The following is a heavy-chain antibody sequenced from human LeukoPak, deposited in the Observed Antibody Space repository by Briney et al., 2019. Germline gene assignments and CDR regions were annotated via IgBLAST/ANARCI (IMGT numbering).Heavy chain of an antibody. CDR3: AREPIAAAGIGDY. D-gene: IGHD6-13*01. Sequence: GGSLRLSCAASGFTFSSYSMNWVRQAPGKGLEWVSYISSSSSTIYYADSVKGRFTISRDNAKNSLYLQTNSLRAEDTAVYYCAREPIAAAGIGDYWGQGTLVTVSS. CDR2: ISSSSSTI. J-gene: IGHJ4*02. V-gene: IGHV3-48*04. CDR1: GFTFSSYS.